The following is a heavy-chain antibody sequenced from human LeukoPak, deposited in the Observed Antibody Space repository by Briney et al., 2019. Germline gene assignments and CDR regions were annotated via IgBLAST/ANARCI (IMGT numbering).Heavy chain of an antibody. D-gene: IGHD6-13*01. CDR2: INHSGST. V-gene: IGHV4-34*01. J-gene: IGHJ6*03. CDR3: ARKNSRWYGPHSYYYYMDV. Sequence: SETLSLTCAVYGGSFSGYYWSWIRQPPEKGLEWIGEINHSGSTNYNPSLKSRVTISVDTSKNQFSLKLSSVTAADTAVYYCARKNSRWYGPHSYYYYMDVWGKGTTVTVSS. CDR1: GGSFSGYY.